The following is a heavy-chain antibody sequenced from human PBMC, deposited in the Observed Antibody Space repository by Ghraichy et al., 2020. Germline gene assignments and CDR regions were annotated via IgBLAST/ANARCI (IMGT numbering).Heavy chain of an antibody. Sequence: ASVKVSCKASGYTFTSYAMHWVRQAPGQRLEWMGWINAGNGNTKYSQKFQGRVTITRDTSASTAYMELSSLRSEDTAVYYCVRDGGYSSSWYYFDYWGQGTLVTVSS. CDR3: VRDGGYSSSWYYFDY. D-gene: IGHD6-13*01. J-gene: IGHJ4*02. CDR2: INAGNGNT. V-gene: IGHV1-3*01. CDR1: GYTFTSYA.